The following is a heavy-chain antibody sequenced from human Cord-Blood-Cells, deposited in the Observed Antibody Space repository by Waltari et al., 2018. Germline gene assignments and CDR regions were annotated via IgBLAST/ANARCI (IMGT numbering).Heavy chain of an antibody. D-gene: IGHD3-3*01. J-gene: IGHJ6*03. V-gene: IGHV3-23*01. CDR3: AKNREYYDFWSGYYYYYYMDV. CDR1: GFTFSSYA. Sequence: VQLLESGGGLVQPGGSLRLSCAATGFTFSSYAMSWVRQPPGQGPERVSAISGSGGSTYYADAVKGRFTISRDNSKNTLYLQMNSLRAEDTAVYYCAKNREYYDFWSGYYYYYYMDVWGKGTTVTVSS. CDR2: ISGSGGST.